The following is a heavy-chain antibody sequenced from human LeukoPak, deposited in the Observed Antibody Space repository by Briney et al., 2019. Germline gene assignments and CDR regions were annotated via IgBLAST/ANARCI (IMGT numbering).Heavy chain of an antibody. CDR2: IHSEGRST. Sequence: GGSLRLSCAASGFPFSNYWMHWVRQAPGKGLVWVSRIHSEGRSTNFADSVKGRFTISRDNAKNTLYLQMNSLRVEDTAVYYCARGVTGSLSGLYGLDVWGQGTTVTVSS. J-gene: IGHJ6*02. D-gene: IGHD1-20*01. CDR1: GFPFSNYW. V-gene: IGHV3-74*01. CDR3: ARGVTGSLSGLYGLDV.